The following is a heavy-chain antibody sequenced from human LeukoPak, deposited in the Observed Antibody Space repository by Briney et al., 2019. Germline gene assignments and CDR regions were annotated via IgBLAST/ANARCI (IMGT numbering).Heavy chain of an antibody. V-gene: IGHV4-4*07. CDR1: GGSISSYY. CDR2: IYTSGST. Sequence: KPSETLSLTCTVSGGSISSYYWSRIRQPAGKGLEWIGRIYTSGSTNYNPSLKSRVTMSVDTSKNQFSLKLSSVTAADTAVYYCARGGLGYCSGGSCGAFDIWGQGTMVTVSS. J-gene: IGHJ3*02. CDR3: ARGGLGYCSGGSCGAFDI. D-gene: IGHD2-15*01.